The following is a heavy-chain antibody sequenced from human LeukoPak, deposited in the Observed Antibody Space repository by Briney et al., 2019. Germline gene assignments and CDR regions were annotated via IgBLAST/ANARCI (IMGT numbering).Heavy chain of an antibody. Sequence: GGSLRLSCEASGFTFDNSGMSWVRQVPGKGLEWVSSISSSSSYIYYADSVKGRFTISRDNAKNSLYLQMNSLRAEDTAVYYCARASGSYRAFDYWGQGTLVTVSS. CDR1: GFTFDNSG. V-gene: IGHV3-21*01. J-gene: IGHJ4*02. D-gene: IGHD1-26*01. CDR3: ARASGSYRAFDY. CDR2: ISSSSSYI.